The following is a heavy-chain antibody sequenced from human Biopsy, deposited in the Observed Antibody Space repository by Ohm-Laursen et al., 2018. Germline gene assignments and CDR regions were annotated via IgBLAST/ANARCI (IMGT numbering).Heavy chain of an antibody. CDR1: GDSIRNYY. V-gene: IGHV4-4*07. J-gene: IGHJ3*02. Sequence: SETLSLTCTVSGDSIRNYYWSWIRQAAGKGLEWIGRIYPGGGTIYNPSLKSRVTMSVDTSKNHFSLNLNSVAAADMAVYYCAGIVLGPTNDAFDIWGQGTMVTVSS. D-gene: IGHD1-26*01. CDR2: IYPGGGT. CDR3: AGIVLGPTNDAFDI.